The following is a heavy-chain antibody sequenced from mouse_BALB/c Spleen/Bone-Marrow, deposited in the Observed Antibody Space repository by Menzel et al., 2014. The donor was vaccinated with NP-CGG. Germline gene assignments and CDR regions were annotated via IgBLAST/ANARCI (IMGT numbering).Heavy chain of an antibody. CDR3: ATGGSPMDY. CDR1: GYTFSSYW. CDR2: ILPGSGST. D-gene: IGHD1-1*02. Sequence: VQLQQSGAELMKPGASVKISCKATGYTFSSYWIEWVKQRPGHGLEWIGGILPGSGSTNYNEKFKGKATFTADTSSNTAYMRLSSLTSEDSAVYYCATGGSPMDYWGQGTSVTVSS. J-gene: IGHJ4*01. V-gene: IGHV1-9*01.